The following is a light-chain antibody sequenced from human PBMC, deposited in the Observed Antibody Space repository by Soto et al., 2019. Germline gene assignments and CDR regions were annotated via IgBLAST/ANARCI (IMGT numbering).Light chain of an antibody. CDR1: SSDVGGYNY. J-gene: IGLJ1*01. CDR2: EVS. V-gene: IGLV2-8*02. CDR3: SSYAGSNIHYV. Sequence: QSVLTQPPSASRSPGQSVTISCTGTSSDVGGYNYVSWYQQHPGKAPKLMIYEVSKRPSGVPDRFSGSKSGNTASLTVSGLQAEDEADYYCSSYAGSNIHYVFGTGTKLTVL.